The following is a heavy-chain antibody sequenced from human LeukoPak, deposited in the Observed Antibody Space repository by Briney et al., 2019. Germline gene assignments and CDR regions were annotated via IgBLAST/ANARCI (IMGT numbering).Heavy chain of an antibody. CDR1: GGSISSYY. CDR3: ARGVHGSSSTTYFDY. Sequence: SETLSLTCTVSGGSISSYYWSWIRQPPGKGLEWIGYIYYSGSTNYNPSLKSRVTISVDTSKNQISLKLSSVTAADTAVYYCARGVHGSSSTTYFDYWGQGTLVTVSS. V-gene: IGHV4-59*01. J-gene: IGHJ4*02. D-gene: IGHD6-6*01. CDR2: IYYSGST.